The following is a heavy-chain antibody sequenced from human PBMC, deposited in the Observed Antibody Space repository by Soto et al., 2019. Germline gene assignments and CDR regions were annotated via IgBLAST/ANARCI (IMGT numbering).Heavy chain of an antibody. D-gene: IGHD2-21*02. J-gene: IGHJ5*02. Sequence: GGSLRLSCAASGLTFSSYAMSWVRQAPGKGLEWVSAISGSGSSTYYADSVKGRFTISRDNSKNTLYLQMNSLRAEDTAVHFCAKDRSGDTGGRVRFDPWGQGTLVTVSS. CDR3: AKDRSGDTGGRVRFDP. CDR1: GLTFSSYA. V-gene: IGHV3-23*01. CDR2: ISGSGSST.